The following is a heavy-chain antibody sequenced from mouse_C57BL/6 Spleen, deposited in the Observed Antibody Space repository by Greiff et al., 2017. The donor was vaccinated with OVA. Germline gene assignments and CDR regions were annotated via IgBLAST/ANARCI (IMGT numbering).Heavy chain of an antibody. CDR1: GYTFTSYW. J-gene: IGHJ2*01. CDR3: ASAYSNYNY. D-gene: IGHD2-5*01. V-gene: IGHV1-50*01. Sequence: QVQLQQPGAELVKPGASVKLSCKASGYTFTSYWMQWVKQRPGQGLEWIGEIDPSDSYTNYNQKFKGKATLTVDTSSSTAYMQLSSLTSEDSAVYYCASAYSNYNYWGQGTTLTVSS. CDR2: IDPSDSYT.